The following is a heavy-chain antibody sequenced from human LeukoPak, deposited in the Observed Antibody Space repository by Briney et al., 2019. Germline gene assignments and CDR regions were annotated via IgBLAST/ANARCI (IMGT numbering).Heavy chain of an antibody. CDR2: INSDGSST. Sequence: LGGCLRLSCAASGFTFSSYWMHWVRQAPGKGLVWVSRINSDGSSTSYVDSVKGRFTISRDNAKSTLSLQMNSLRADDTAVYFCARSARAAMRHYFDYWGRGPLVVASS. CDR1: GFTFSSYW. V-gene: IGHV3-74*01. CDR3: ARSARAAMRHYFDY. J-gene: IGHJ4*02. D-gene: IGHD2-2*01.